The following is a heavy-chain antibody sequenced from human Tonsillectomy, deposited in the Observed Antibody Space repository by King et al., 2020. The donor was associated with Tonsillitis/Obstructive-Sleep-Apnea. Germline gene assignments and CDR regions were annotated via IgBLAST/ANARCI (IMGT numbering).Heavy chain of an antibody. CDR3: ARHGLFEYNNWFDP. Sequence: VQLVESGAEVKKPGESLKISCKGSGYSFTSYWIAWVRQKPGKGLEWMGIIYPGDSDTRYSPSFQGQVTSSADKSISTAYLQWGSLKASDTAMYYCARHGLFEYNNWFDPWGQGTLVTVSS. D-gene: IGHD6-6*01. CDR1: GYSFTSYW. V-gene: IGHV5-51*01. CDR2: IYPGDSDT. J-gene: IGHJ5*02.